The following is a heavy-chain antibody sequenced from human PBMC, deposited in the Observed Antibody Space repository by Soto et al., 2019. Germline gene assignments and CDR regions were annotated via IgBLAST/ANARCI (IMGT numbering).Heavy chain of an antibody. D-gene: IGHD6-13*01. Sequence: QVQLVQSGAEVKKPGASVKVSCKASGYTFTSYYMHWVRQAPGQGLEWMGIINPSGGSTSYAQKFQGRGTMTRDTSTSTVYMELSRLRSEDTAVYYCARRIAAAGWADYWGQGTLVTVSS. CDR3: ARRIAAAGWADY. V-gene: IGHV1-46*01. CDR1: GYTFTSYY. CDR2: INPSGGST. J-gene: IGHJ4*02.